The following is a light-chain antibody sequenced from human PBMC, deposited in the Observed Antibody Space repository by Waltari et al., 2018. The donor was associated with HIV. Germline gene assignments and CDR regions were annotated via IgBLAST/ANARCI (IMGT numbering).Light chain of an antibody. CDR2: ANI. CDR3: QSYDSSLSAYVV. J-gene: IGLJ2*01. Sequence: QSVLTQPPSVSGAPGQRVTISCPGTSSNIGAGYDVHWYQQLPGTAPKLLIPANIHRPSGVPDRFSVSKSATSASLAITGLQAEDEADYFCQSYDSSLSAYVVFGGGTKLTVL. CDR1: SSNIGAGYD. V-gene: IGLV1-40*01.